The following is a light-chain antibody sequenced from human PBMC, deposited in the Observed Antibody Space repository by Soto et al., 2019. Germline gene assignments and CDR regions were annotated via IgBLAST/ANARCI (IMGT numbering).Light chain of an antibody. V-gene: IGKV3-15*01. Sequence: EIVMTHSPATLSVSPWERVTLSCRASQSLSSNLAWYQQKPGQAPRLLIYGASTRATGIPARFSGSGSGTEFTLTISSLQSEDFAVYYCQQYNNWPLTFGGGTKVDIK. CDR3: QQYNNWPLT. CDR1: QSLSSN. J-gene: IGKJ4*01. CDR2: GAS.